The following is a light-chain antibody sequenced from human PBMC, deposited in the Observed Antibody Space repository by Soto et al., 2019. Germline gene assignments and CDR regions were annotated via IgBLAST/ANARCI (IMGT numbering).Light chain of an antibody. V-gene: IGKV3-15*01. J-gene: IGKJ4*01. Sequence: EIVMTQSPSTLSASPGEGVTLSCRASQGIGDTLAWYQHKPGQTPRLLIYDTSTRATGVPARFSGSRSGPEITLTISLLPYEDAAIYYCQPYSYCALTFGGGTKVDIK. CDR1: QGIGDT. CDR3: QPYSYCALT. CDR2: DTS.